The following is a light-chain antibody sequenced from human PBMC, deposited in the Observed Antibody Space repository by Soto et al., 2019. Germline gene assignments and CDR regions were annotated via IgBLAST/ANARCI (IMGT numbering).Light chain of an antibody. CDR2: GAS. CDR1: QSVRSSN. Sequence: IVLTQSPGTLPLSPGERATLSCRASQSVRSSNLAWYQQKPGQAPRLLIYGASSRATGIPDRFSGSGSGTDCPLTISRLEPEEFAVYYCQQYGSAPSTFGQGTKVELK. V-gene: IGKV3-20*01. J-gene: IGKJ1*01. CDR3: QQYGSAPST.